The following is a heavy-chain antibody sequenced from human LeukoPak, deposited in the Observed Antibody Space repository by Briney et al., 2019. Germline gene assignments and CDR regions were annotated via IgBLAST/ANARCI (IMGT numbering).Heavy chain of an antibody. V-gene: IGHV1-69*05. CDR1: GGTFSSYA. Sequence: SVKVSCKASGGTFSSYAISWVRQAPGQGLEWMGRIIPIFGTANYAQKFQGRVTITTDESTSTAYMEPSSLRSEDTAVYYCASLSGYSSSWSDFDYWGQGTLVTVSS. CDR2: IIPIFGTA. CDR3: ASLSGYSSSWSDFDY. J-gene: IGHJ4*02. D-gene: IGHD6-13*01.